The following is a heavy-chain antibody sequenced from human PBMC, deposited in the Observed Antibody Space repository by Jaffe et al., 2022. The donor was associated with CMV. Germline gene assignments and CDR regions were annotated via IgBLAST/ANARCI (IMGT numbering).Heavy chain of an antibody. D-gene: IGHD3-22*01. CDR1: GYTFSTYA. CDR2: INAGNGNT. CDR3: ARLTGYSDGSDYFEYLHH. V-gene: IGHV1-3*01. J-gene: IGHJ1*01. Sequence: QVQLVQSGAEVKKPGASVKVSCKASGYTFSTYAMHWVRQAPGQSLEWLGWINAGNGNTRYSQVFQGRVTITRDTAANTVYMELSSLRSEDTAVYYCARLTGYSDGSDYFEYLHHWGQGTLVTVSS.